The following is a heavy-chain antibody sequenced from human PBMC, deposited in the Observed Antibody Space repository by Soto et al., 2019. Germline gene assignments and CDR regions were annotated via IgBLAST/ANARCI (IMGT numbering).Heavy chain of an antibody. CDR1: GGSISSDDYY. V-gene: IGHV4-30-4*01. CDR2: ISYSGTT. CDR3: ARWSGVGVAGMDV. D-gene: IGHD3-10*01. Sequence: QVQLQESGPRLVKPSQTLSLTCTVSGGSISSDDYYWSWIRQPPGKGPEWVGYISYSGTTDYNPSLEGRIVISLDPSKSEFSLQLSSVNAADTAVYSCARWSGVGVAGMDVWGQGTTVTVSS. J-gene: IGHJ6*02.